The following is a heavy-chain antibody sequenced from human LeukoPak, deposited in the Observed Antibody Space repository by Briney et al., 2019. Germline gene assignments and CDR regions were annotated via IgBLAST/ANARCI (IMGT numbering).Heavy chain of an antibody. J-gene: IGHJ3*02. CDR2: IRYDGTAQ. V-gene: IGHV3-30*02. D-gene: IGHD1-7*01. Sequence: GGSLRLSCAASGFTFSNYGMDWVRQAPGKGLEWVAFIRYDGTAQYYADSVKGRFTISRDNSKNTLYMQVNSLRAEDTAVYYCARGNSNGFDIWGQGTMVTVSP. CDR3: ARGNSNGFDI. CDR1: GFTFSNYG.